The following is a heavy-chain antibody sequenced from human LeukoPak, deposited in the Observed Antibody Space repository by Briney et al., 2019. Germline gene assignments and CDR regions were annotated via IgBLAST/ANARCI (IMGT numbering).Heavy chain of an antibody. V-gene: IGHV3-9*01. Sequence: GGSLRLSCAASGFTFDDYAMHWVRQAPGKGLEWVSGISWNSGSIGYADSVKGRFTISRDNSKNTLYLQMNSLRAEDTAVYYCAKGRGSSGWYYLGYFDYWGQGTLVTVSS. D-gene: IGHD6-19*01. J-gene: IGHJ4*02. CDR1: GFTFDDYA. CDR2: ISWNSGSI. CDR3: AKGRGSSGWYYLGYFDY.